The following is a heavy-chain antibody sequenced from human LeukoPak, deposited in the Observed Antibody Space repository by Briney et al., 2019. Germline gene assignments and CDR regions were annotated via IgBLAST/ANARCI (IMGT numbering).Heavy chain of an antibody. CDR2: VNHSGST. J-gene: IGHJ6*02. D-gene: IGHD6-19*01. CDR3: ARGRLVQYYYYGMDV. V-gene: IGHV4-34*01. CDR1: GGSFSGYY. Sequence: SETLSLTCAVYGGSFSGYYWSWIRQPPGKGLEWIGEVNHSGSTNYNPSLKSRVTISVDTSKNQFSLKLSSVTAADTAVYYCARGRLVQYYYYGMDVWGQGTTVTVSS.